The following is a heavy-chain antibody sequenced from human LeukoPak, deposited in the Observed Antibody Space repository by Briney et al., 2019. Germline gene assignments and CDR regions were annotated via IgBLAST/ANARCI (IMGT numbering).Heavy chain of an antibody. J-gene: IGHJ4*02. CDR3: ARGARPNYYGSGSYRPFGY. V-gene: IGHV4-34*01. D-gene: IGHD3-10*01. CDR2: INHSGST. Sequence: LTCXVYGGSFSGYYWSWIRQPPGKGLEWIGEINHSGSTNYNPSLKSRVTISVDTSKNQFSLKLSSVTAADTAVYYCARGARPNYYGSGSYRPFGYWGQGTLVTVSS. CDR1: GGSFSGYY.